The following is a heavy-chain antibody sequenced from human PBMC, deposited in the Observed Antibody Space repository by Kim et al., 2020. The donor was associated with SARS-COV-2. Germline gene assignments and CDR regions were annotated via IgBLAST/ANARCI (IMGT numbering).Heavy chain of an antibody. D-gene: IGHD4-17*01. Sequence: GGSLRLSCAASGFTFSSYGMHWVRQAPGKGLEWVAVIWYDGSNKYYADSVKGRFTISRDNSKNTLYLQMNSLRAEDTAVYYCARDSYGARYYYMDVWGKGTTVTVSS. V-gene: IGHV3-33*01. CDR1: GFTFSSYG. J-gene: IGHJ6*03. CDR3: ARDSYGARYYYMDV. CDR2: IWYDGSNK.